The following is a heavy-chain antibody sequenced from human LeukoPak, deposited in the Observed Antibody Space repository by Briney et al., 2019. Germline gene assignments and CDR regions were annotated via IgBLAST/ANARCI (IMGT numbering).Heavy chain of an antibody. CDR2: ISAYNGNT. J-gene: IGHJ4*02. CDR3: ARGHRTAAYDSSGSDY. D-gene: IGHD3-22*01. CDR1: GYTFTSYG. Sequence: ASVKVSCKASGYTFTSYGISWVRLAPGQGREWMGWISAYNGNTKYAQKFQGRVTMTTDTSTSTAYMELRSLRSDDTAVYYCARGHRTAAYDSSGSDYWGQGTLVTVSS. V-gene: IGHV1-18*01.